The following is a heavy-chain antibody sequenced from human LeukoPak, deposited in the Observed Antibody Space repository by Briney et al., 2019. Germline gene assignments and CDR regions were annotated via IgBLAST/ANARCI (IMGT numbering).Heavy chain of an antibody. CDR2: ISHDGDTT. J-gene: IGHJ4*02. CDR3: APGKFDY. V-gene: IGHV3-64D*06. CDR1: GFTFSNAW. Sequence: GGSLRLSCAASGFTFSNAWMSWVRQAPGRGLEYISAISHDGDTTYYAASVKGRFTISRDNSKNTLYLQMSSLRADGSALYYCAPGKFDYWGQGTLVTVSS.